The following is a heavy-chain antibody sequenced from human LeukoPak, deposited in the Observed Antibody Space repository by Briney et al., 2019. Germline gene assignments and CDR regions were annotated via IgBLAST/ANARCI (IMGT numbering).Heavy chain of an antibody. D-gene: IGHD4-17*01. CDR3: ASDYGDQGEYFDC. CDR1: GFIFSIYN. V-gene: IGHV3-48*02. Sequence: PGGSLRLSCAACGFIFSIYNMNWVRQAPGKGLEWVSYISRSSSSIYYADSVKGRFTISRDNAKNSVYLQMNSLSDEDTAVYRSASDYGDQGEYFDCWGQGTLVTVSS. CDR2: ISRSSSSI. J-gene: IGHJ4*02.